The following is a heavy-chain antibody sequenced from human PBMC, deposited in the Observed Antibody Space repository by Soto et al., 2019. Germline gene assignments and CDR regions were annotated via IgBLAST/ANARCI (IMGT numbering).Heavy chain of an antibody. CDR3: ARGKRYCSGGSCYTPPDWYFDL. J-gene: IGHJ2*01. V-gene: IGHV3-13*01. CDR2: IGTAGDT. CDR1: GFTFSSYD. Sequence: EVQLVESGGGLVQPGGSLRLSCAASGFTFSSYDMHWVRQATGKGLEWVSAIGTAGDTYYPGSVKGRFTISRENAKNSLNPQRNSLRAGDTAVYYGARGKRYCSGGSCYTPPDWYFDLWGRGTLVPVSS. D-gene: IGHD2-15*01.